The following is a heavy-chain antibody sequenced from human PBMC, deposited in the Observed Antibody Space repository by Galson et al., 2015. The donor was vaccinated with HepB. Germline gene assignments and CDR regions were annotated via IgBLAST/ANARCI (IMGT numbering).Heavy chain of an antibody. D-gene: IGHD5-18*01. CDR3: ARDPEWLHDTFDV. CDR1: GDSVSSNTAA. J-gene: IGHJ3*01. CDR2: TYYRSKWST. Sequence: CAISGDSVSSNTAAWNWIRQSPSRGLEWLGRTYYRSKWSTNYAVSVTGRITINSDTSKNQFSLHLSSVTPEDTAVYYCARDPEWLHDTFDVWGQGTMVIVSS. V-gene: IGHV6-1*01.